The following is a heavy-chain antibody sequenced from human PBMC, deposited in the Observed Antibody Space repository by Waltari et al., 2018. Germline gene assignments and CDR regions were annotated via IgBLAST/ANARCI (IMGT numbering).Heavy chain of an antibody. J-gene: IGHJ4*02. Sequence: QVQLVQSGPEVKKPGASVKVSCQASGYSFPDYHLHWVRQTPGQGLEWLGWINPKNGDTGYAQNFLGRVTMTRDTSINTVYMDLSGLRSDDTAVFYCARDPGPIVGAPDYWGQGTLVTVSS. CDR1: GYSFPDYH. D-gene: IGHD1-26*01. CDR2: INPKNGDT. V-gene: IGHV1-2*02. CDR3: ARDPGPIVGAPDY.